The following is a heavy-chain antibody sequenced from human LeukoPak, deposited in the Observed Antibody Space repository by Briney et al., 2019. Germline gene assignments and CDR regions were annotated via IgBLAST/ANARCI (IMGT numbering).Heavy chain of an antibody. D-gene: IGHD4-11*01. Sequence: GASVKVSCTASGYTFNDYYIHWVRQAPAHGLEWMGWINPNSAGTNYAQMFQGRVTMTRDTSISTAYMELSRLRSDDTAVYYCARGMQELSATTSYYYYYYMDVWGKGTTVTVSS. CDR3: ARGMQELSATTSYYYYYYMDV. V-gene: IGHV1-2*02. CDR2: INPNSAGT. CDR1: GYTFNDYY. J-gene: IGHJ6*03.